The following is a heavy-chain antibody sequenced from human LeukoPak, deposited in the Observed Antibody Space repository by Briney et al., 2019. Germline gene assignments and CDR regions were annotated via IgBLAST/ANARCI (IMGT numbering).Heavy chain of an antibody. CDR2: TSYDGSNK. V-gene: IGHV3-30*18. J-gene: IGHJ4*02. Sequence: PGRSLRLSCAASGFTFSSYGMHWVRQAPGKGLEWVAVTSYDGSNKYYADSVKGRFTISRDNSKNTLYLQMNSLRAEDTAVYYCAKDPRGSYYDSGSYYDYWGQGTLVTVSS. CDR3: AKDPRGSYYDSGSYYDY. CDR1: GFTFSSYG. D-gene: IGHD3-10*01.